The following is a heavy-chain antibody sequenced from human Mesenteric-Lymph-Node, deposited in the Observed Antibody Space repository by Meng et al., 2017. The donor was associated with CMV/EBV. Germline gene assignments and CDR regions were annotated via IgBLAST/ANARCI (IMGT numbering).Heavy chain of an antibody. CDR3: AGTLYPKAYLNLFDP. J-gene: IGHJ5*02. CDR2: MFYRESA. CDR1: GGFISNYY. Sequence: SETLSLTCTVSGGFISNYYCSWIRQPPGKGLEWIGYMFYRESAYYNPSLKSRVTISVDTSKNLCSLRLDSVTAADTAVYYCAGTLYPKAYLNLFDPWGQGTLVTVSS. D-gene: IGHD2-21*01. V-gene: IGHV4-59*01.